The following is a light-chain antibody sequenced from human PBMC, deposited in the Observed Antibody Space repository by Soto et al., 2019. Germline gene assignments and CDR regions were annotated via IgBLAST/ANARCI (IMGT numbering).Light chain of an antibody. CDR3: KSYAGSNTYV. Sequence: QSALTQPPSASGSPGQSVTISCTGTKSDIGVYDFVPWYQHHPGKAPRLIIYEVVQRPSGVPDRFSGSKSGNTASLTVSGLQAADEADYFCKSYAGSNTYVFGSGTKAPS. V-gene: IGLV2-8*01. CDR1: KSDIGVYDF. CDR2: EVV. J-gene: IGLJ1*01.